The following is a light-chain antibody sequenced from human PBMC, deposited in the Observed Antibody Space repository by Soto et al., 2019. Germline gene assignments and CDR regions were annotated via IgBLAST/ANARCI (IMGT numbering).Light chain of an antibody. CDR1: QSVGRN. CDR3: QQYNHWPPLT. J-gene: IGKJ4*01. CDR2: GAS. Sequence: EIVMTQSPATLSVSPGERATLSYRASQSVGRNLAWYQQKPGQAPRLLIYGASTRATGIPARFSGSGSGTEFTLTISSLQSEDFAIYSCQQYNHWPPLTFGGGTKVEIK. V-gene: IGKV3-15*01.